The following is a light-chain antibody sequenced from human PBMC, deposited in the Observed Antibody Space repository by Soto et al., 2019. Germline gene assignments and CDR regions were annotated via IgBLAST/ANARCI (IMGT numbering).Light chain of an antibody. V-gene: IGKV3-15*01. J-gene: IGKJ1*01. CDR3: QQYNNCPRT. Sequence: EIVLTQSQATLPLSPLERANLSCRASQSVSSNLAWYQQKPGQTPRLLIYGASTRATGIPARFSGSGSGTEFTLTISSLQSEDFAVYYCQQYNNCPRTFGQGTKVDI. CDR1: QSVSSN. CDR2: GAS.